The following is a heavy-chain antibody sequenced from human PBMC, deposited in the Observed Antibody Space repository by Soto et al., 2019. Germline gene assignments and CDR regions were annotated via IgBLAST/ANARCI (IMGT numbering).Heavy chain of an antibody. CDR3: ARDWSGEAYYGMDV. J-gene: IGHJ6*02. CDR2: IYYSGST. CDR1: GGSISSGGYY. Sequence: SETLSLTCTVSGGSISSGGYYWSWIRQHPGKGLEWIGYIYYSGSTYYNPSLKSRVTISVDTSKNQFSLKLSSVTAADTAVYYCARDWSGEAYYGMDVWGQGTTVTVSS. V-gene: IGHV4-31*03.